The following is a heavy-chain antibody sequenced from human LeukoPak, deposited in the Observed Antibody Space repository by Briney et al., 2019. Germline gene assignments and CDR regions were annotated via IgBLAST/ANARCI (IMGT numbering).Heavy chain of an antibody. Sequence: ASVKVSCKASGYTFTSYDIKWVRQATGQGLEWMGWMNPNRGNTGYAQKFEGRVTMTRNTSISTAYMELSSLRSEDTAVYYCAIRYGSGEKYYYYYYMDVWGKGTTVTASS. CDR2: MNPNRGNT. CDR3: AIRYGSGEKYYYYYYMDV. CDR1: GYTFTSYD. J-gene: IGHJ6*03. D-gene: IGHD3-10*01. V-gene: IGHV1-8*01.